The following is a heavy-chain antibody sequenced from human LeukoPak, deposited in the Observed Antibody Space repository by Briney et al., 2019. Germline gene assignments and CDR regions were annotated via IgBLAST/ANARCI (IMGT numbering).Heavy chain of an antibody. CDR3: ARGDDYNPLDY. CDR1: GYSFTNYW. J-gene: IGHJ4*02. Sequence: GESLKISCKGSGYSFTNYWISWVRQMPGKGLEWMGRIDPSDSYTNYSPSFQCHVTISADKSISTAYLQWSSLKASDTAMYYCARGDDYNPLDYWGQGTLVTVSS. V-gene: IGHV5-10-1*01. D-gene: IGHD5-24*01. CDR2: IDPSDSYT.